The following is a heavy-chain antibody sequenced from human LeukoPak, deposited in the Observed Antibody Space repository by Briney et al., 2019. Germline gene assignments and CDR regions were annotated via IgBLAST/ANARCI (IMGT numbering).Heavy chain of an antibody. CDR2: ISGSADST. CDR3: AKDRVSYYNSVGYYFDY. J-gene: IGHJ4*02. CDR1: RFTFSSYA. Sequence: GGSLRLSCAASRFTFSSYAMSWVRQAPGKGLEWVSTISGSADSTYYADSVKGRFTISRDNSKNTLYLQMNNLRADDTALYYCAKDRVSYYNSVGYYFDYWGQGNLVTVSS. V-gene: IGHV3-23*01. D-gene: IGHD3-22*01.